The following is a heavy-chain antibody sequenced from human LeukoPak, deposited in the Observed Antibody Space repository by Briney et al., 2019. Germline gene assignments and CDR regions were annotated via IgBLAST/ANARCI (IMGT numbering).Heavy chain of an antibody. CDR1: GGSISSYY. Sequence: SETLSLTCTVSGGSISSYYWSWIRQPAGKGLEWIGRIYTSGSTDYNPSLKSRVTMSVDTSKNQFSLKLSSVTAADTAVYYCARVGRFTIFGVVTLYYYYMDVWGKGTTVTVSS. D-gene: IGHD3-3*01. CDR2: IYTSGST. CDR3: ARVGRFTIFGVVTLYYYYMDV. J-gene: IGHJ6*03. V-gene: IGHV4-4*07.